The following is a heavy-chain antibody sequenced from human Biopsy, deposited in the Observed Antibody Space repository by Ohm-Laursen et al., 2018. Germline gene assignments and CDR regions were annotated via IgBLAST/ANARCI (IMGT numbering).Heavy chain of an antibody. V-gene: IGHV3-33*01. Sequence: SLRLSCAASGFTFSVYAMHWVRQAPGKELEWVSIIWYDGSNEYYADSVKGRFTISRDNSKNTVFLQMSSLRAEDTGVYYCARDPIVGSKADGMDVWGQGTTVTVSS. CDR3: ARDPIVGSKADGMDV. D-gene: IGHD1-26*01. J-gene: IGHJ6*02. CDR2: IWYDGSNE. CDR1: GFTFSVYA.